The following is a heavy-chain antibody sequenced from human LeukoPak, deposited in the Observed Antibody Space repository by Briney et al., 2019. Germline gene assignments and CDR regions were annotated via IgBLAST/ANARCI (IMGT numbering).Heavy chain of an antibody. J-gene: IGHJ4*02. CDR2: INPNSGGT. CDR1: GYTFTGYY. V-gene: IGHV1-2*02. D-gene: IGHD2-15*01. CDR3: ARDPYCSGGSCYFDY. Sequence: ASVKVSCKASGYTFTGYYMHWVRQTPGQGLEWMGWINPNSGGTNYAQKFQGRVTMTRDTSISTAYMELSRLRSDDTAVYYCARDPYCSGGSCYFDYWGQGTLVTVSS.